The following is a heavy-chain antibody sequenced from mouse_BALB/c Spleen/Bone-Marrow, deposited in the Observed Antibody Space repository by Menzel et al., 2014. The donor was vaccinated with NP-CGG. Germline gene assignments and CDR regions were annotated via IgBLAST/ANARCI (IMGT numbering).Heavy chain of an antibody. CDR2: IFPGTGTT. CDR3: ASRDSSGYVPYY. CDR1: SYTFTSYW. V-gene: IGHV1S132*01. D-gene: IGHD3-2*01. J-gene: IGHJ4*01. Sequence: QRPRPNLSNSWVSRKLSCKCYSYTFTSYWIQWVKQRPGQGLGWIGEIFPGTGTTYYNEKFKGKATPTIDTSSSTASRQLSSLTSEDSAVYFCASRDSSGYVPYY.